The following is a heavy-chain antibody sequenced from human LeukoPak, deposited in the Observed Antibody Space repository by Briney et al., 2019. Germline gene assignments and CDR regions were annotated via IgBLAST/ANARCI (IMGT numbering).Heavy chain of an antibody. D-gene: IGHD1-26*01. Sequence: ASVKVSCKASGYTFTSYYMHWVRQAPGQGLEWMGVINPSGGSTSYAQKFQGRVTMTRDTTTSTVYMELSSLRSEDTAVYYCVVGATYSWFDPWGQGTLVTVSS. CDR3: VVGATYSWFDP. J-gene: IGHJ5*02. V-gene: IGHV1-46*01. CDR1: GYTFTSYY. CDR2: INPSGGST.